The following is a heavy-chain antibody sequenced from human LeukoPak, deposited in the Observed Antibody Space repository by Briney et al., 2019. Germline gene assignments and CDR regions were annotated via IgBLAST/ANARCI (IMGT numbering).Heavy chain of an antibody. V-gene: IGHV3-30*14. CDR2: ISYDGSNK. J-gene: IGHJ4*02. CDR1: GFTFSNYA. Sequence: PGGSLRLSCAASGFTFSNYAMHWVRQAPGKGLEWVAVISYDGSNKYYADSVKGRFTISRDNSKNTLYLQMNSLRAEDTAVYYCARDLAYWGQGTLVTVSS. CDR3: ARDLAY.